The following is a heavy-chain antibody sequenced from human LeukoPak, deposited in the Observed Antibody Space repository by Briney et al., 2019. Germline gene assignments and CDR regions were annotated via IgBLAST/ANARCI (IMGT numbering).Heavy chain of an antibody. J-gene: IGHJ5*02. Sequence: SQTLSLTCAISGDSVSSKSAAWNWIRQSPSRGLEWLGMTYYKSKWYSDYAVSVKSRITINPDTSKNQFSLQLSSVTPEDTAVYYRARELELRGWFDPWGQGTLVTVSS. CDR2: TYYKSKWYS. D-gene: IGHD1-26*01. V-gene: IGHV6-1*01. CDR1: GDSVSSKSAA. CDR3: ARELELRGWFDP.